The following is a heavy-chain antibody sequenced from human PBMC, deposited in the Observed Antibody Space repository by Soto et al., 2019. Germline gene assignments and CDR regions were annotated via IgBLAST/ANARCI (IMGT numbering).Heavy chain of an antibody. V-gene: IGHV1-18*01. Sequence: QVHLVQSGAEVKKPGASVKVSCQGSGYAFTTYGITWLRQAPGQGLEWMGWISAHNGNTNYAQKLQGRVTVTRDTSTSTAYMELRSLRYDATAVYYCARGRYGDYWGQGALVTVSS. CDR1: GYAFTTYG. D-gene: IGHD1-1*01. CDR2: ISAHNGNT. J-gene: IGHJ4*02. CDR3: ARGRYGDY.